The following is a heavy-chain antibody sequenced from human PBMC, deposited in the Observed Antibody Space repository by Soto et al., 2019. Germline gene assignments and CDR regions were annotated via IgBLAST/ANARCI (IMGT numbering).Heavy chain of an antibody. CDR3: ARGMTPPGAPAWYYFDS. CDR2: FSLSGTT. J-gene: IGHJ4*02. CDR1: GASITGSFF. V-gene: IGHV4-4*07. D-gene: IGHD2-8*02. Sequence: QVQLQESGPGLMKPSETLSLTCTVSGASITGSFFWSWIRQPAGKGLEWIGRFSLSGTTNYNPSLRTPVTMSADVSKNQFSQRLTSVTAADTALYYCARGMTPPGAPAWYYFDSWGQGTLVTVSS.